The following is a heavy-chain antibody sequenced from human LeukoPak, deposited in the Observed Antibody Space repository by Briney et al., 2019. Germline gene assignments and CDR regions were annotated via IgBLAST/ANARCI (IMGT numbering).Heavy chain of an antibody. CDR3: ARDRDPSQWLGSAPDY. CDR2: ISAYNGNT. D-gene: IGHD6-19*01. J-gene: IGHJ4*02. Sequence: GASVKVSCKASGYTFTSYGISWVRQAPGQGLEWMGWISAYNGNTNYAQKLQGRVTMTTDTSTSTAYMELRSLRSDDTAVYYCARDRDPSQWLGSAPDYWGQGTLVTVSS. CDR1: GYTFTSYG. V-gene: IGHV1-18*01.